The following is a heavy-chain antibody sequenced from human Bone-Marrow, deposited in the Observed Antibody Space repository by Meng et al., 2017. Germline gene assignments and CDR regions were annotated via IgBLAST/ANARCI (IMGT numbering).Heavy chain of an antibody. CDR2: ISSNGGST. D-gene: IGHD1-26*01. J-gene: IGHJ2*01. V-gene: IGHV3-64*02. CDR1: GFTFSSYS. Sequence: GASLKISCAASGFTFSSYSMHWVRQAPGKGLEFVSAISSNGGSTYYADSVKGRFTISRDNSKNTLYLQMGSLRAEDMAVYYCARERSSYSGSSGRNWYFDLWGRGTLVTVSS. CDR3: ARERSSYSGSSGRNWYFDL.